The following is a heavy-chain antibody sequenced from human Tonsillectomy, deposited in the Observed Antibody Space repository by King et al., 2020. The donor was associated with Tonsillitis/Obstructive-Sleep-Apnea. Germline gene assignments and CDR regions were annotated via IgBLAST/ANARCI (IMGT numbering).Heavy chain of an antibody. D-gene: IGHD2-8*01. Sequence: QLQESGPGRVKPSETLSLTCTVSGGSISSYYWSWIRQPPGKGLEWIGYIYYSGSTNFNPSLKSRVTISLDTSKHQFSLKLTSVTAADTAVYYCARVEMASDSFDIWGQGTMVTVSS. CDR3: ARVEMASDSFDI. J-gene: IGHJ3*02. CDR2: IYYSGST. CDR1: GGSISSYY. V-gene: IGHV4-59*01.